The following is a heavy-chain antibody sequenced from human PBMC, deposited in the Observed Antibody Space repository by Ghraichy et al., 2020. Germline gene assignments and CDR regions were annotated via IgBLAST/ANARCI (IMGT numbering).Heavy chain of an antibody. CDR2: ISGSGGST. Sequence: GGSLRLSCAASGFTFSSYAMSWVRQAPGKGLEWVSAISGSGGSTYYADSVKGRFTIYRDNSKNTLYLQMNSLRAEDTAVYYCAKPHLLWFGGGDYWGQGTLVTVSS. J-gene: IGHJ4*02. CDR1: GFTFSSYA. CDR3: AKPHLLWFGGGDY. D-gene: IGHD3-10*01. V-gene: IGHV3-23*01.